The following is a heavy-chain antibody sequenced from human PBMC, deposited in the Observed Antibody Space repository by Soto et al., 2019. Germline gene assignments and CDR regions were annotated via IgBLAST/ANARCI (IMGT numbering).Heavy chain of an antibody. CDR3: ARNLQLELXXXHYYGMDV. J-gene: IGHJ6*01. V-gene: IGHV1-18*01. CDR1: GYTFTSSD. Sequence: ASVKVSCKASGYTFTSSDIXWVRQAPGQGLEWMGWISAYNGNTNSAXXXQGRVTMTTDTSTSTAXMELRSLRSEDTAVYXCARNLQLELXXXHYYGMDVXXXGTTVXXS. CDR2: ISAYNGNT. D-gene: IGHD1-1*01.